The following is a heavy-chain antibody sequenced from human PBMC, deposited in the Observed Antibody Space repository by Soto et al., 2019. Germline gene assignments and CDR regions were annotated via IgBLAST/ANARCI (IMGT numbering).Heavy chain of an antibody. V-gene: IGHV3-30*18. CDR3: ANGKDGVSYYYGMDV. CDR2: ISYDGREK. Sequence: QVQLVESGGGVVQPGRSLRLSCAASGFTFRDYGMHWVRQAPGKGLEWVAVISYDGREKHYVDSVKGRFTISRDNSKNTLYLQMNSLRGEDTAMYYCANGKDGVSYYYGMDVWGHGTTVTVSS. D-gene: IGHD3-10*01. J-gene: IGHJ6*02. CDR1: GFTFRDYG.